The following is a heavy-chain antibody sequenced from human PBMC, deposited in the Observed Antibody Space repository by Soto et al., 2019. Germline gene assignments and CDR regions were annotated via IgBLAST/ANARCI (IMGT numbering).Heavy chain of an antibody. J-gene: IGHJ4*02. V-gene: IGHV1-2*02. CDR2: INPNSGGT. D-gene: IGHD6-19*01. CDR3: ATLAVAGLDYFDY. CDR1: EYTFTGYY. Sequence: ASVKVSCKASEYTFTGYYMHWVRQAPGQGLEWMGWINPNSGGTNYAQKFQGRVTMTRDTSISTAYMELSRLRSDDTAVYYCATLAVAGLDYFDYWGQGTLVTSPQ.